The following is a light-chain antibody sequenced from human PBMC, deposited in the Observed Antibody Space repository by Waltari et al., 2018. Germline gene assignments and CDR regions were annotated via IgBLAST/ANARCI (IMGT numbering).Light chain of an antibody. CDR1: QSISNY. V-gene: IGKV1-39*01. Sequence: DIQLTQSPSSLSASVGDRVTITCRASQSISNYLNWYQQKPGKAPKVVISAAASLQSWVPSRFSGSGSWTAVTLTNSSLQPEDFATYYCQQCYRTPLTFGGGTKVE. CDR3: QQCYRTPLT. J-gene: IGKJ4*02. CDR2: AAA.